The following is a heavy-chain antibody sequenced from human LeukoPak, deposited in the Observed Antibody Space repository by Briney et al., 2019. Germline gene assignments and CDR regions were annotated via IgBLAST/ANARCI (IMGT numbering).Heavy chain of an antibody. D-gene: IGHD3-16*02. CDR1: GYTFTGYY. J-gene: IGHJ5*02. Sequence: ASVKVSCKASGYTFTGYYMHWVRQAPGQGLEWMGWISAYNGNTNYAQKLQGRVTMTTDTSTSTAYMELRSLRSDDTAVYYCARDHRSWFDPWGQGTLVTVSS. CDR3: ARDHRSWFDP. CDR2: ISAYNGNT. V-gene: IGHV1-18*04.